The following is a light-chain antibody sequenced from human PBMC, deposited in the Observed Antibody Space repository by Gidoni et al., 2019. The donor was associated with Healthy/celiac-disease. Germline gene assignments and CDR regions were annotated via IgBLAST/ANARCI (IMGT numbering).Light chain of an antibody. CDR3: QQSYSTLYT. V-gene: IGKV1-39*01. CDR2: AAS. CDR1: QSISSY. J-gene: IGKJ2*01. Sequence: DIQMTQSPSSLSASVGDRVTITCRASQSISSYFNWYQQKPGKAPKLLIYAASSLQSGVPSRFSGSGSGTDFTLTISSRQPEDFATYYCQQSYSTLYTFGQGTKLEIK.